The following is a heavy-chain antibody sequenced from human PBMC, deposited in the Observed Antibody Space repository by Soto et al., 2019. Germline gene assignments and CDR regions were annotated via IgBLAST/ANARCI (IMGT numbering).Heavy chain of an antibody. J-gene: IGHJ4*02. V-gene: IGHV3-23*01. CDR1: GFTFSRYA. CDR2: ISGSGDST. Sequence: PGGSLRLSCAASGFTFSRYAMGWVRQAPGKGLEWVSAISGSGDSTYYVDSVKGRFTISRDNSKNTLYLQMNSLRAEDTAVYYCAKENADYYVTSGLVDYWGQGTLVTVSS. CDR3: AKENADYYVTSGLVDY. D-gene: IGHD3-22*01.